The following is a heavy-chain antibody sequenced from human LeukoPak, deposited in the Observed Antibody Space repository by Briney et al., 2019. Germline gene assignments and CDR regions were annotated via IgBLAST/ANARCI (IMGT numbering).Heavy chain of an antibody. J-gene: IGHJ6*03. V-gene: IGHV4-34*01. CDR3: ARQFFRRIAARPYYYYYMDV. CDR2: INHSGST. Sequence: SETLSLTCAVYGGSFSGYYWSWIRQPPGKGLEWIGEINHSGSTNYNPSLKSRVTISVDTSKNQFSLKLSSVTAADTAVYYCARQFFRRIAARPYYYYYMDVWGKGTTVTVSS. D-gene: IGHD6-6*01. CDR1: GGSFSGYY.